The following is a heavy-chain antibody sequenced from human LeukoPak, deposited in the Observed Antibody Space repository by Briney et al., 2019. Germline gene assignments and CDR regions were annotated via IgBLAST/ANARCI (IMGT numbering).Heavy chain of an antibody. CDR1: GYTFNIYD. D-gene: IGHD3-10*01. CDR3: AREDYYGSGSFSNWLDP. Sequence: ASVKASCKASGYTFNIYDINWVRQAPGQGLEWMGWMNPNSGNTGYAQKFQGRVTMTRNTSITTAYMELRSLKSDDTAVYYCAREDYYGSGSFSNWLDPWGQGTLVTVSS. J-gene: IGHJ5*02. V-gene: IGHV1-8*01. CDR2: MNPNSGNT.